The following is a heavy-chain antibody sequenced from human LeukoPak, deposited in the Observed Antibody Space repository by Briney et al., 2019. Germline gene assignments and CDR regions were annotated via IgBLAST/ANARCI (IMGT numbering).Heavy chain of an antibody. V-gene: IGHV4-59*01. D-gene: IGHD2-2*01. Sequence: PSETLSLTCHVSGGSISSYYWNWIRLPPGKGLEWIGYIYSSGSTNHNPSLKSRVTISVDTSKNQFSLKLSSVTAADTAVYYCARLPAHPYYFDYWGQGTLVTVSS. J-gene: IGHJ4*02. CDR1: GGSISSYY. CDR3: ARLPAHPYYFDY. CDR2: IYSSGST.